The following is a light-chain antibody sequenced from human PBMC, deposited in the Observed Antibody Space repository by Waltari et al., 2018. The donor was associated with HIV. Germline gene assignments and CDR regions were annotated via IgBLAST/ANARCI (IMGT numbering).Light chain of an antibody. CDR2: DNK. J-gene: IGLJ1*01. V-gene: IGLV1-51*01. CDR1: APTIWHIY. CDR3: GTWDSSLSALV. Sequence: QSVCSQPPPLSAAPGQRVTLSCSGSAPTIWHIYMSSCQQLPGTAPKHLIYDNKKRPSGIPDRFSGSKSGTSATLGITGLQTGDEADYYCGTWDSSLSALVFGTGTKVTVL.